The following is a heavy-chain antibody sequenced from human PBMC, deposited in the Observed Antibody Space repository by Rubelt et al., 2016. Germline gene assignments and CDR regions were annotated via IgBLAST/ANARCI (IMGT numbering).Heavy chain of an antibody. CDR3: AKGQRWIDI. V-gene: IGHV3-23*01. D-gene: IGHD5-24*01. CDR1: GFTFSNYA. CDR2: ISGNDDTT. J-gene: IGHJ3*02. Sequence: GGGLVQPGGYLRLSCVGSGFTFSNYAMSWVRQAPGKGLAWVTAISGNDDTTYYVDTVKGRFTFSRDTSRKTLYLQMNSLRAEDTAIYYCAKGQRWIDIWGQGTMVTVSS.